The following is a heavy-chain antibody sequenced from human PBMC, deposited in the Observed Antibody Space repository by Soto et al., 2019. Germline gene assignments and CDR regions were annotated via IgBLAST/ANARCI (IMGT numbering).Heavy chain of an antibody. J-gene: IGHJ6*03. CDR1: GGSISPYY. D-gene: IGHD6-6*01. Sequence: QVQLQESGPGLVKPSETLSLTCTVSGGSISPYYWSWIRQPPGKGLEWIGYIYYSGNTNYNPSLQSRVTISVDTSKNQFSLKLCSVNAADTAVYYCARDLATPNYYYYMDVWGKGTTVTVSS. V-gene: IGHV4-59*01. CDR2: IYYSGNT. CDR3: ARDLATPNYYYYMDV.